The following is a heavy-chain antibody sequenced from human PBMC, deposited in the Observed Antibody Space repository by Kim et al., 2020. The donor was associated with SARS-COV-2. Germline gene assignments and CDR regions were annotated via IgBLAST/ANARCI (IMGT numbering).Heavy chain of an antibody. CDR2: IIPIFGTA. CDR3: ARGGYYDFWSGYYGAFDY. Sequence: SVKVSCKASGGTFSSYAISWVRQAPGQGLEWMGGIIPIFGTANYAQKFQGRVTITADESTSTAYMELSSLRSEDTAVYYCARGGYYDFWSGYYGAFDYWGQGTLVTVSS. D-gene: IGHD3-3*01. V-gene: IGHV1-69*13. J-gene: IGHJ4*02. CDR1: GGTFSSYA.